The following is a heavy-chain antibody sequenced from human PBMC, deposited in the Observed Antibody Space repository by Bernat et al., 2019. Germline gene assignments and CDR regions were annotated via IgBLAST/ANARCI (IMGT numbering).Heavy chain of an antibody. Sequence: QITLRESGPTLVKPTQTLTLTCTFSGFSLTTSTVGVGWIRQSPGKALEWLAGIYWDDDKRYSPSLKSRLTITKDTSKNQVVLTVTNMDPVDTGTYYCAHSRVTEHLFQFDLWGRGTLVTVSS. J-gene: IGHJ2*01. CDR2: IYWDDDK. D-gene: IGHD2-21*02. CDR1: GFSLTTSTVG. V-gene: IGHV2-5*02. CDR3: AHSRVTEHLFQFDL.